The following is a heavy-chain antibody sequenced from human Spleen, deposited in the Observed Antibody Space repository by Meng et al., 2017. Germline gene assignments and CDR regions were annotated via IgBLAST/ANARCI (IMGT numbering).Heavy chain of an antibody. D-gene: IGHD4-17*01. J-gene: IGHJ4*02. Sequence: QAQLQESRPGLVEPSGTLSLTCAVSGDSISNTNWWTWVRRPPGKGLEWIGEIYPSGTTDFNPSLKSRVTISVDRANNQFSLKLSSVTAADTAVYYCAGGSLTVTTENINYWGQGTLVTVSS. CDR1: GDSISNTNW. CDR3: AGGSLTVTTENINY. V-gene: IGHV4-4*02. CDR2: IYPSGTT.